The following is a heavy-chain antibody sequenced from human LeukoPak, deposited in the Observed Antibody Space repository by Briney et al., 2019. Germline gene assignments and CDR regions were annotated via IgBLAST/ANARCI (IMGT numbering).Heavy chain of an antibody. D-gene: IGHD6-13*01. CDR2: MSYDGTNE. J-gene: IGHJ1*01. CDR3: ARDPHRTYSGKWYGYFQH. V-gene: IGHV3-30-3*01. CDR1: GFTFSVYA. Sequence: PGRSLRLSCAASGFTFSVYAMHWVRQAPGKGLEWVAIMSYDGTNEHYADSVKGRFTISRDSSMNTLYLQMNSLRAEDTAIYYCARDPHRTYSGKWYGYFQHWGQGTLVTVSS.